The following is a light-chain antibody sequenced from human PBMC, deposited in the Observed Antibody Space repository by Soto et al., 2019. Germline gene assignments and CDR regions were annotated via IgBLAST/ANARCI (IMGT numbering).Light chain of an antibody. J-gene: IGKJ5*01. V-gene: IGKV2-30*02. CDR2: KVS. CDR3: MQGTHWPIT. Sequence: DVVMTQSPLSLPVTLGQPASISCRSNQSLVHSDGIAYFSWFQQRPGRSPRRLIYKVSNRDSGVPARFSGSGSGTDFALKISRVEAEDVGVYYYMQGTHWPITFCQGTRLEIK. CDR1: QSLVHSDGIAY.